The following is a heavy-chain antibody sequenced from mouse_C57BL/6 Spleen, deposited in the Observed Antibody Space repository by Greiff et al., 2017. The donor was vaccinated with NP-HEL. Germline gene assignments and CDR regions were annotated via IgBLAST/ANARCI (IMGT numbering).Heavy chain of an antibody. CDR1: GYTFTSYW. V-gene: IGHV1-74*01. CDR2: LHPSDSDT. Sequence: QVQLQQPGAELVKPGASVKVSCKASGYTFTSYWMHWVKQRPGQGLEWIGRLHPSDSDTNYHQKFKGKATLTVDKSSSTASKQLSSWTSEDSAVFYCASYDYDRFAYWGQVILFTVSA. J-gene: IGHJ3*01. CDR3: ASYDYDRFAY. D-gene: IGHD2-4*01.